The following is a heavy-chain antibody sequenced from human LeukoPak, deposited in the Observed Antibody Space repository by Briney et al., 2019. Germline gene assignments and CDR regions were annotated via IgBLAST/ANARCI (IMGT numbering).Heavy chain of an antibody. D-gene: IGHD3-10*01. V-gene: IGHV4-39*01. Sequence: PSETLSLTCTVSGGSISSSSYYWGWIRQPPGKGLEWIGSIYYSGSTYYNPSLKSRVTISVDTSKNQFSLKLSSVTAADTAVYYCARQLPDVLLWFGVPYYFDYWGQGTLVTVSS. CDR1: GGSISSSSYY. CDR2: IYYSGST. CDR3: ARQLPDVLLWFGVPYYFDY. J-gene: IGHJ4*02.